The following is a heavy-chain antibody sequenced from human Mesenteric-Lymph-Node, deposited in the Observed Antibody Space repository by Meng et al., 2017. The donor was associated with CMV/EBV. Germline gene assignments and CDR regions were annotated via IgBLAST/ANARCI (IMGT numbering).Heavy chain of an antibody. CDR3: AGGDGWHFDS. CDR2: IKQDGSER. J-gene: IGHJ4*02. Sequence: GESLKISCAASGFTSSCYWMSWFRQAPGKGLEWVANIKQDGSERYYVDSVKGRFTISRDNAKNSLFLQMNSLRAEDTAVYYCAGGDGWHFDSWGQGTLVTVSS. D-gene: IGHD2-21*02. V-gene: IGHV3-7*01. CDR1: GFTSSCYW.